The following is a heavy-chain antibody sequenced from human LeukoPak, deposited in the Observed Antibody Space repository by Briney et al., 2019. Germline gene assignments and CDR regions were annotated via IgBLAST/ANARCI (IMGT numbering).Heavy chain of an antibody. CDR3: AREVGNTGGFDP. CDR1: GFTFSSYA. D-gene: IGHD4-23*01. J-gene: IGHJ5*02. CDR2: ISSNGGST. V-gene: IGHV3-64*02. Sequence: GGSLRLSCAASGFTFSSYAMHWVRQAPGKGLEYVSAISSNGGSTYYADSVKGRFTISRDNSKNTLYLQMGSLRAEDMAVYYCAREVGNTGGFDPWGQGTLVTVSS.